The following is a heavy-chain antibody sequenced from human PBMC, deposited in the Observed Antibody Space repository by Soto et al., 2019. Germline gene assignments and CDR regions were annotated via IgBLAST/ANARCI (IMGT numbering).Heavy chain of an antibody. Sequence: EMKLVESGGGLVQPGRSLRLSCAASGFTFDDYAMHWVRQAPGKVLEWVSGISWNSGIIDYADSVKGRFTISRDNAKNSLNLQMYSLRLEDTALYDCANDIGWGGSHLTHAFDLWGQGSLVSVSS. V-gene: IGHV3-9*01. CDR2: ISWNSGII. CDR1: GFTFDDYA. J-gene: IGHJ3*01. D-gene: IGHD1-26*01. CDR3: ANDIGWGGSHLTHAFDL.